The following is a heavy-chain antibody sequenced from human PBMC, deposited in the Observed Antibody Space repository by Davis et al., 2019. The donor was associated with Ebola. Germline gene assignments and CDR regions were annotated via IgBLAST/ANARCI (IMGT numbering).Heavy chain of an antibody. Sequence: GESLKISCEASGFDFSSYWMSWVRQAPGKGLEWLAVISYDGSNEYYAVSVKGRFIVSRDNSKNTLSLQMNSLRGEDTAVYYCARVQNYDFWSGLGYWGQGVLVTVSS. J-gene: IGHJ4*02. CDR2: ISYDGSNE. V-gene: IGHV3-30-3*01. CDR1: GFDFSSYW. CDR3: ARVQNYDFWSGLGY. D-gene: IGHD3-3*01.